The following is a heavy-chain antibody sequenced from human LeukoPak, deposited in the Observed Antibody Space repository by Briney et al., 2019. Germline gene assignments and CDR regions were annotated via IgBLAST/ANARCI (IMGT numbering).Heavy chain of an antibody. CDR3: AKDFRLDS. CDR2: ISGDASGT. V-gene: IGHV3-23*01. Sequence: PGGPLRLSCAASGFTFSNYAVNWVRQAPRKGLEWVSGISGDASGTYYADSVRGRFTISRDNSKNTVYLQMKSLRAEDTAVYYCAKDFRLDSWGQGTLVTVSS. CDR1: GFTFSNYA. J-gene: IGHJ4*02.